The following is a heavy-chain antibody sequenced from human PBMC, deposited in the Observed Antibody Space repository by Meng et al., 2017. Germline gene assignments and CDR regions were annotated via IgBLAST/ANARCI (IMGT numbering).Heavy chain of an antibody. CDR3: ARVSPPIAVAAPDY. J-gene: IGHJ4*02. D-gene: IGHD6-19*01. V-gene: IGHV1-69*06. CDR2: IIPIFGTA. Sequence: GELVRTGAEGRRLGASVKVSCRAFGGTFSSYAISWVRQAPGQGLEWMGGIIPIFGTANYAQKFQGRVTITADKSTSTAYMELSSLRSEDTAVYYCARVSPPIAVAAPDYWGQGTLVTVSS. CDR1: GGTFSSYA.